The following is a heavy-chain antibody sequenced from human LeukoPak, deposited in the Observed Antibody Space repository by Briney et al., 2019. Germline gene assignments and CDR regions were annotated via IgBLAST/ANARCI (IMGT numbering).Heavy chain of an antibody. D-gene: IGHD1/OR15-1a*01. Sequence: ASVKVSCKASGYTFGDYFIHWIRQAPGQGLQWLGWINPGTGDTNYGHDRVTMTTDTSTNTVYMDLGSLTSGDTAVYFCARANKGFAYFAYWGQGTLVTVSS. CDR3: ARANKGFAYFAY. CDR1: GYTFGDYF. CDR2: INPGTGDT. V-gene: IGHV1-2*02. J-gene: IGHJ1*01.